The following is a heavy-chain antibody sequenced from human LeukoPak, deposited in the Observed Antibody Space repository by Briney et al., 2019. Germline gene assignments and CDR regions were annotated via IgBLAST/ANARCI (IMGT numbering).Heavy chain of an antibody. Sequence: SETLSLTCAVYGGSFSGYYWSWIRQPPGKGLEWLGEIDHSGRAKYNPSLKSRVTISTDTPKKQFSLKLNSVTAADTAVYYCARTSGDWLSWAWIGVDVWGQGTTVTVSS. D-gene: IGHD3-9*01. CDR2: IDHSGRA. J-gene: IGHJ6*02. V-gene: IGHV4-34*01. CDR3: ARTSGDWLSWAWIGVDV. CDR1: GGSFSGYY.